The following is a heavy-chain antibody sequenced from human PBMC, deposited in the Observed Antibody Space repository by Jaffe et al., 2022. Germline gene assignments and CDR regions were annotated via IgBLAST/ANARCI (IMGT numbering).Heavy chain of an antibody. D-gene: IGHD3-3*01. Sequence: EVQLVESGGGLVKPGGSLRLSCAASGFTFSSYSMNWVRQAPGKGLEWVSSISSSSSYIYYADSVKGRFTISRDNAKNSLYLQMNSLRAEDTAVYYCARKGTHDFWSGYYTWWFDPWGQGTLVTVSS. J-gene: IGHJ5*02. CDR1: GFTFSSYS. CDR2: ISSSSSYI. CDR3: ARKGTHDFWSGYYTWWFDP. V-gene: IGHV3-21*01.